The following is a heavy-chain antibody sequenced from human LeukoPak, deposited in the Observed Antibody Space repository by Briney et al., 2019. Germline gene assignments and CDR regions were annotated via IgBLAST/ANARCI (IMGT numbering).Heavy chain of an antibody. J-gene: IGHJ6*02. CDR3: ARDRADPLYYYYYYGMDV. CDR1: GGSISSGGYY. D-gene: IGHD3-16*02. CDR2: IYHSGST. Sequence: SSETLSLTCTVSGGSISSGGYYWSWIRQPPGKGLEWIGYIYHSGSTYYNPSLKSRVTISVVRSKNQFSLKLSSVTAADTAVYYCARDRADPLYYYYYYGMDVWGQGTTVTVSS. V-gene: IGHV4-30-2*01.